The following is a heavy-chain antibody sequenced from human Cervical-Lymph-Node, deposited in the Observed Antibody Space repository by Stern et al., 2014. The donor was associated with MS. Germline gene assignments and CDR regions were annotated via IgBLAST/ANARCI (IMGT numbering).Heavy chain of an antibody. J-gene: IGHJ4*02. CDR2: IYYSGST. V-gene: IGHV4-39*01. Sequence: QLQLQESGPGLVKPSETLSLTCTVSGGSISSSSYYWGWIRQPPGKGLEWIGSIYYSGSTYYNPSLKSRVTISVDTSKNQFSLKRSSVTAADTAVYYCARQWQQWGPVDYWGQGTLVTVSS. CDR3: ARQWQQWGPVDY. CDR1: GGSISSSSYY. D-gene: IGHD6-19*01.